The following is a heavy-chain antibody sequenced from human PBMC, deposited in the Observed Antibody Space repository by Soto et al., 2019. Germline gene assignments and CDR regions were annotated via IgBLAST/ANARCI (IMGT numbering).Heavy chain of an antibody. V-gene: IGHV3-74*01. Sequence: GGSLRLSCAASGFTFSNYWMNWVRQAPGKGLLWVSRITSDGSVTVYADSVRGPFTISRDNANNMLYLQMNSLRVEDTAVYYCVRDNRGTDWVEPWGQGTLVTVSS. CDR2: ITSDGSVT. CDR3: VRDNRGTDWVEP. CDR1: GFTFSNYW. J-gene: IGHJ5*02.